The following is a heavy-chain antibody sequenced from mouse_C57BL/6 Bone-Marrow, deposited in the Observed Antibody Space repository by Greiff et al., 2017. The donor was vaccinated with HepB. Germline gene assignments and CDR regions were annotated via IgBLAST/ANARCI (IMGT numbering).Heavy chain of an antibody. V-gene: IGHV5-17*01. D-gene: IGHD2-1*01. Sequence: EVKVVESGGGLVKPGGSLKLSCAASGFTFSDYGMHWVRQAPEKGLEWVAYISSGSSTIYYADTVKGRFTISRDNAKNTLFLQMTSLRSEDPAMYYCAKSYGNPFAYWGQGTLVTVSS. CDR2: ISSGSSTI. CDR3: AKSYGNPFAY. J-gene: IGHJ3*01. CDR1: GFTFSDYG.